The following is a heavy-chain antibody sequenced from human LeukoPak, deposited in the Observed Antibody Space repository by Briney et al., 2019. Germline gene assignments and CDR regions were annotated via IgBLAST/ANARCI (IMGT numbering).Heavy chain of an antibody. CDR2: IYYTGST. CDR1: SGSISSYY. Sequence: PSEILSLTCTVSSGSISSYYWNWIRQPPGKGLEWIGYIYYTGSTNYNPSLKSRVTISVDTSKNQFPLKLSSVTAADTAVYYCARDSGVIADYYDSVWGQGTMVTVSS. CDR3: ARDSGVIADYYDSV. V-gene: IGHV4-59*01. J-gene: IGHJ3*01. D-gene: IGHD3-22*01.